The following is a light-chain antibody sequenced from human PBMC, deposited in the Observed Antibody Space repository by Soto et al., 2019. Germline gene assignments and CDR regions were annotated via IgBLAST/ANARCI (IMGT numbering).Light chain of an antibody. CDR1: HNDIGTYDY. V-gene: IGLV2-14*03. Sequence: SVLTQPTSVSGSPGQSITISCTGNHNDIGTYDYVSWYQQHPGRAPRLLIHGVTTRPSGISGRFSASKSRLTASLTISGLQPEDEADYYCSSFTSNRIYVFGPGTNVTVL. CDR3: SSFTSNRIYV. J-gene: IGLJ1*01. CDR2: GVT.